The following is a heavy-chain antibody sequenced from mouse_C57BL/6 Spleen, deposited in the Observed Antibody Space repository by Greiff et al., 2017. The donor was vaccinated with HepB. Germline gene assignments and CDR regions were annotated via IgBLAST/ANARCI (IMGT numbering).Heavy chain of an antibody. J-gene: IGHJ2*01. CDR2: INPNNGGT. CDR1: GYTFTDYY. D-gene: IGHD3-3*01. CDR3: ARRRAFDY. Sequence: SGPELVKPGASVKISCKASGYTFTDYYMNWVKQSHGKSLEWIGDINPNNGGTSYNQKFKGKATLTVDKSSSTAYMELRSLTSEDSAVYYCARRRAFDYWGQGTTLTVSS. V-gene: IGHV1-26*01.